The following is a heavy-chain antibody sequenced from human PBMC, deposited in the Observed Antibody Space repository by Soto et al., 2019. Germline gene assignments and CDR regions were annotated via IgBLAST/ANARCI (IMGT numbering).Heavy chain of an antibody. V-gene: IGHV3-20*04. J-gene: IGHJ4*02. CDR2: INGNGGST. Sequence: EVQLVESGGGVVRPGGSLRLSCAASGFTLVDYGMSWVRQAPGKGLEWVSGINGNGGSTGYADSVKGRFTISRDNAKNSLYLQMNSLRAEDTALYYCARKYPDGSGSYYGIDYWGQGTLVTVSS. CDR3: ARKYPDGSGSYYGIDY. CDR1: GFTLVDYG. D-gene: IGHD3-10*01.